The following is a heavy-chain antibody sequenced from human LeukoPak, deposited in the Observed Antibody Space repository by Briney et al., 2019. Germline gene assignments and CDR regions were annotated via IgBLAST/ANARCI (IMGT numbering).Heavy chain of an antibody. D-gene: IGHD5-18*01. Sequence: GGSLRLSCAASGFTVSSNYMSWVRQAPGKGLEWVSVIYSGGSTYYADSVKGRFTISRDNSKNTLYLQMNSLRAEDTAVYYCARDQKEYTYGFRSGYSDYYYMDVWGKGTTVTVSS. V-gene: IGHV3-53*01. CDR1: GFTVSSNY. J-gene: IGHJ6*03. CDR2: IYSGGST. CDR3: ARDQKEYTYGFRSGYSDYYYMDV.